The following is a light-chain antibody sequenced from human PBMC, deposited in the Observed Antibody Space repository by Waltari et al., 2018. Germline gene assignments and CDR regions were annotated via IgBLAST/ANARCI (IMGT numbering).Light chain of an antibody. J-gene: IGLJ7*01. CDR3: SSYTASSTLV. V-gene: IGLV2-14*03. Sequence: QSALTQPASVSGSPGQSITISCTGTSSDVVSYNYVSWYQHHPGKAPKLMIYDVSNRPSWVSNRFSGSKSGNTASLTISGLQAEDEADYYCSSYTASSTLVFGGGTQLTVL. CDR1: SSDVVSYNY. CDR2: DVS.